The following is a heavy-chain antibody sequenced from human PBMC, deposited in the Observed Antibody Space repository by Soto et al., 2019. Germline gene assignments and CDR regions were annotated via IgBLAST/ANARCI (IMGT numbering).Heavy chain of an antibody. Sequence: QVHLVQSGAEVQKPGASLRISCQASGYAFTTSAIHWVRQAPGQSLEWMGGINPAPGDTKYSQNVRGRVTFALDTSATTAYMDLRSLASHDTAVYYCARAAGRSKLLPYYFDPWGQGTLVTVSS. CDR1: GYAFTTSA. J-gene: IGHJ5*02. CDR2: INPAPGDT. V-gene: IGHV1-3*01. CDR3: ARAAGRSKLLPYYFDP. D-gene: IGHD3-10*01.